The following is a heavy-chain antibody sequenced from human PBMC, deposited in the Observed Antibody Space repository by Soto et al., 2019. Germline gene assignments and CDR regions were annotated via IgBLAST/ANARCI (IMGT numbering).Heavy chain of an antibody. CDR2: IIPIFGTA. Sequence: SVKVSCKASGGTFSSYAISWVRQAPGQGLERMGGIIPIFGTANYAQKFQGRVTITADESTSTAYMELSSLRSEDTAVYYCAREYCGGDCYSWDYYYYYGMDVWGQGTTVTVSS. J-gene: IGHJ6*02. CDR3: AREYCGGDCYSWDYYYYYGMDV. V-gene: IGHV1-69*13. CDR1: GGTFSSYA. D-gene: IGHD2-21*02.